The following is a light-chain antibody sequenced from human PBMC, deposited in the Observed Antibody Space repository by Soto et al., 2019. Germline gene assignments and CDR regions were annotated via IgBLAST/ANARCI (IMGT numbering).Light chain of an antibody. CDR1: QSVSSSY. CDR3: QQYGSSSWT. CDR2: GAS. V-gene: IGKV3-20*01. Sequence: EIVFTPSPVTLSLSPGERSTLAFMASQSVSSSYLAWYQQKPGQAPRLLIYGASSRATGIPDRFSGSGSGTDFTLTISRLEPEDFAVYYCQQYGSSSWTFGQGTKVDI. J-gene: IGKJ1*01.